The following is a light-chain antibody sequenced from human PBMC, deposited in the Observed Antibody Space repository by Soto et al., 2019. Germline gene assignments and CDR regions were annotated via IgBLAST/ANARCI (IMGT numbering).Light chain of an antibody. J-gene: IGKJ5*01. Sequence: EIVLAQSPGTLSLSPGERATLSCRASQSVTNSFLAWYQQKPGQAPRLLIYGASRRATGIPDRFTGSGSGTDFTLTISSLEPEDFAVYYCQQRSSWPPTITFGQGTRLDIK. V-gene: IGKV3D-20*02. CDR1: QSVTNSF. CDR3: QQRSSWPPTIT. CDR2: GAS.